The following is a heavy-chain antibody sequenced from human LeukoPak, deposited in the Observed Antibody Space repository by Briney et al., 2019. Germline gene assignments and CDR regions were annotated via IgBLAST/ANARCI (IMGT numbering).Heavy chain of an antibody. V-gene: IGHV3-23*01. D-gene: IGHD6-19*01. CDR3: AKQSSGWFDY. CDR2: ISGSGGST. Sequence: GGSLRLSCAASGFTFNNYAMSWVRQAPGKGLEWVSAISGSGGSTYNADSVKGRFTISRDNSKNTLYLQMNSLRAEDTAVYYCAKQSSGWFDYWGQGTLVTVSS. J-gene: IGHJ4*02. CDR1: GFTFNNYA.